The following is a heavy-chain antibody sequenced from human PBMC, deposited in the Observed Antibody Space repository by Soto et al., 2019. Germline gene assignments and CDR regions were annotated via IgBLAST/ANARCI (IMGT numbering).Heavy chain of an antibody. D-gene: IGHD5-12*01. J-gene: IGHJ4*02. CDR1: GFTFSSYA. CDR2: ISYDGTNK. V-gene: IGHV3-30-3*01. CDR3: ARESDIVATIPTFDY. Sequence: QVQLVESGGGVVQPGRSLRLSCAASGFTFSSYAMHWVRQPPGKGLEWVDVISYDGTNKYYADSVKGRFTISRDTSKNTLYLQMNSLRAEDTAVYYCARESDIVATIPTFDYWGQGTLVTVA.